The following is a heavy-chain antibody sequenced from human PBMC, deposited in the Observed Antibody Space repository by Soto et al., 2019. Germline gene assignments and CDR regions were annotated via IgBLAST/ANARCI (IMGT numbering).Heavy chain of an antibody. J-gene: IGHJ4*02. CDR1: GYTFTGYY. Sequence: ASVKVSCKASGYTFTGYYMHWVRQAPGQGLEWMGWINPNSGGTNYAQKFQGWVTMTWDTSISTAYMELSRLRSDDTAVYYCARGWRGDGYNWVYWGQVTMATVSS. CDR3: ARGWRGDGYNWVY. V-gene: IGHV1-2*04. D-gene: IGHD5-12*01. CDR2: INPNSGGT.